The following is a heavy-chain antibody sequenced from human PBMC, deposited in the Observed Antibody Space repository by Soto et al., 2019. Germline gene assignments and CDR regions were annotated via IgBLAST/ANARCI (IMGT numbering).Heavy chain of an antibody. CDR2: IKNKPNSYIT. Sequence: PGGSLRLSCAASGFTFSDHYMDWVRQAPGKGLEWIGRIKNKPNSYITEYAGAVKGRFTISRDDSKSSLYLQMDSLKTEDTAVYYCLRGTGMTAFEYWGQGTLVTVSS. V-gene: IGHV3-72*01. CDR1: GFTFSDHY. D-gene: IGHD1-1*01. CDR3: LRGTGMTAFEY. J-gene: IGHJ4*02.